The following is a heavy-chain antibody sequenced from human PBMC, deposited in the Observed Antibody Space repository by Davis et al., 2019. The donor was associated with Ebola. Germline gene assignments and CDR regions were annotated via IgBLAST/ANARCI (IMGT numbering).Heavy chain of an antibody. CDR3: ARADSQWLLPHDWFDP. CDR1: GFTFDAYA. J-gene: IGHJ5*02. CDR2: ISGSGGST. Sequence: GESLKISCAASGFTFDAYAMTWVRQAPGKGLEWVSAISGSGGSTYYADSVKGRLTISRDNAENSVWLQMNSLRAEDTAIYYCARADSQWLLPHDWFDPWGQGTLVTVSS. D-gene: IGHD6-19*01. V-gene: IGHV3-23*01.